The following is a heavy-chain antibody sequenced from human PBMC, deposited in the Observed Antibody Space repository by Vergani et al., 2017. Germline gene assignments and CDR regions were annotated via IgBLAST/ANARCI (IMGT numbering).Heavy chain of an antibody. D-gene: IGHD5-12*01. CDR3: AKANPRNSGYDYLYYYHAMDV. Sequence: EVQLLESGGDLIQPGGSLRLSCAASGFTFSSFAMSWVRQAPGKGLEWVSTISGSAVSTYYADSVKGRFTISRDNSKNTLYLQMNSLSAGDTAVYYCAKANPRNSGYDYLYYYHAMDVWGQGTTVTVSS. CDR1: GFTFSSFA. V-gene: IGHV3-23*01. J-gene: IGHJ6*02. CDR2: ISGSAVST.